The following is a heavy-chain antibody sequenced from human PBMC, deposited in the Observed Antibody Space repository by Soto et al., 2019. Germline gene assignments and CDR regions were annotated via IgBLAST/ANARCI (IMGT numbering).Heavy chain of an antibody. D-gene: IGHD4-17*01. J-gene: IGHJ3*02. CDR2: MNPNSGNT. CDR3: ARVNHGDYVGDAFYI. V-gene: IGHV1-8*01. CDR1: GYTFTRYD. Sequence: QVQLVPSGAEVKKPGASVKVSCKASGYTFTRYDINWVRQATGQGLEWMGWMNPNSGNTGYAQKFRGRVTMTRNTSISTAYMELSSLRSEDTAVYYCARVNHGDYVGDAFYIWGQGTMVTVSS.